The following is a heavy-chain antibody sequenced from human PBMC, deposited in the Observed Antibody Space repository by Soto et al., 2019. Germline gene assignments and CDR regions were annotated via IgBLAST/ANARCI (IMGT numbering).Heavy chain of an antibody. Sequence: EVQLVESGGGLVQPGGSLRLSCAGSGFTFSSLWMTWVRQAPGKGLEWVANIKQDGSEKYYVDSVKGRFTISRDNAKNSLYLQMNSLRAEDTAVYYCARGYVNYVLMSHWGQGTLVTVSS. CDR1: GFTFSSLW. V-gene: IGHV3-7*01. D-gene: IGHD4-17*01. J-gene: IGHJ4*02. CDR2: IKQDGSEK. CDR3: ARGYVNYVLMSH.